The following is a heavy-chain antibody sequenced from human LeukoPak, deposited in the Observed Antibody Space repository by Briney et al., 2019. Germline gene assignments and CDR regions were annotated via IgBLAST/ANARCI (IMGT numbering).Heavy chain of an antibody. V-gene: IGHV4-38-2*02. D-gene: IGHD2-2*02. CDR1: GYSISSGYY. J-gene: IGHJ5*02. Sequence: SETLSLTCTVSGYSISSGYYWGWIRQPPGKGLEWIGSIYHSGSTYYNPSLKSRVTISVDTSKNQFSLKLSSVTAADTAVYYCARDTSEEYQLLYNWFVPWGQGTLVTVSS. CDR3: ARDTSEEYQLLYNWFVP. CDR2: IYHSGST.